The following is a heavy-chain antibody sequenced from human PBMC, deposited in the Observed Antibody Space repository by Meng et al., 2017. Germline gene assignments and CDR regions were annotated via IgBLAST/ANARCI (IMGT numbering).Heavy chain of an antibody. Sequence: GESLKISCATSGLTVNTYYMSWVRQAPGKGLEWVSLSYGDSSPHYADSVQGRFTISRDSSKNTLYLQINSLRLEDTAVYYCASAPRWDFIFDSWGQGTLVTVSS. J-gene: IGHJ4*02. CDR1: GLTVNTYY. CDR3: ASAPRWDFIFDS. D-gene: IGHD1-26*01. V-gene: IGHV3-66*02. CDR2: SYGDSSP.